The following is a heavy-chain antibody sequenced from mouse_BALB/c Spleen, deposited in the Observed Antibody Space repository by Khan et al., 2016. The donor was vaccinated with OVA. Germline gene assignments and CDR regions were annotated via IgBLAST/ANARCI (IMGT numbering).Heavy chain of an antibody. D-gene: IGHD2-1*01. J-gene: IGHJ3*01. CDR3: ASSGYGNPFAY. V-gene: IGHV1S81*02. CDR1: GYTFTSYY. CDR2: INPSNGGT. Sequence: QVQLQQSGAELVKPGSSLKISCKASGYTFTSYYMYWVKQRPGQGLEWIGGINPSNGGTHFNEKFKSKATLTVDKSSSTAYMQLSSLTSQDSAVYFCASSGYGNPFAYWGQGTLVTVSA.